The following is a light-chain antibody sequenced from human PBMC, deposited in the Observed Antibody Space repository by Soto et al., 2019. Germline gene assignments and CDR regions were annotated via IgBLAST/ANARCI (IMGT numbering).Light chain of an antibody. V-gene: IGKV3-11*01. J-gene: IGKJ5*01. CDR3: QQHSNWPIT. CDR1: QSVISY. CDR2: DAS. Sequence: EIVLTQSPATLSLSPGERATLSCRASQSVISYLAWYQHKPGQAPRLLIYDASNRATGIPARFIGSGSGTDFTLTISSLEPEEFAVFYCQQHSNWPITFGQGTRLEMK.